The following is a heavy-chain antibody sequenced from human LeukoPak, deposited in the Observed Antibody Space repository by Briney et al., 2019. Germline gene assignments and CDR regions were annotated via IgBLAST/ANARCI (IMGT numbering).Heavy chain of an antibody. J-gene: IGHJ6*04. D-gene: IGHD2-2*01. CDR3: ARGDIVVVPAASSFYYYYGMDV. CDR2: IIPIFGTA. CDR1: GGTFSSYA. Sequence: SVKVSCKASGGTFSSYAISWVRQAPGQGLEWMGGIIPIFGTANYAQKFQGRVTITADESTSTAYMELSSLRSEDTAAYYCARGDIVVVPAASSFYYYYGMDVWGKGTTVTVSS. V-gene: IGHV1-69*13.